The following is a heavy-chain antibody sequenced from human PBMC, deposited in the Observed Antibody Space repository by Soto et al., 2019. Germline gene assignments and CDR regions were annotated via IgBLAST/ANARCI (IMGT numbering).Heavy chain of an antibody. CDR3: ARDQSSRFLDPYYYYGMDV. V-gene: IGHV3-7*03. CDR2: IKQDGSEK. CDR1: GFTFSSYR. D-gene: IGHD1-1*01. Sequence: GGSLRLSCAASGFTFSSYRMSWVRQAPGKGLEWVANIKQDGSEKYYVDSVKGRFTISRDNAKHSLYLQMNSLRAEDTAVYYCARDQSSRFLDPYYYYGMDVWGQGTTVTVSS. J-gene: IGHJ6*02.